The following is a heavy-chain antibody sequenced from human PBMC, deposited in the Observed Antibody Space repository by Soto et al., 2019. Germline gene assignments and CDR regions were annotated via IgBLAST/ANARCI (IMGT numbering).Heavy chain of an antibody. Sequence: QVQLQQWGAGLLKPSETLSLTCAVYGGSFSGYYWSWIRQPPGKGLEWIGEINHSGSTNYNPSLKRRVTISVDTSKNQFSLKLSSVTAEDTAVYYCARGKLSDYVWGSYRYHFDYWGQGTVVTVSS. CDR3: ARGKLSDYVWGSYRYHFDY. V-gene: IGHV4-34*01. J-gene: IGHJ4*02. CDR1: GGSFSGYY. CDR2: INHSGST. D-gene: IGHD3-16*02.